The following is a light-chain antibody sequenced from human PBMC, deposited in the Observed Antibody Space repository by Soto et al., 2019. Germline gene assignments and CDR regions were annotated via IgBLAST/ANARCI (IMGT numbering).Light chain of an antibody. CDR2: KAS. V-gene: IGKV1-5*03. CDR3: QQYSRCSA. J-gene: IGKJ1*01. Sequence: DIQMTQSPSTLSASVGDRVTITCRASQTISSWLAWYQQKPGMAPKLLIYKASTLQSGVPSRFSGSGSGTNFTPPFSGWQPIDFASYYCQQYSRCSAFGQGTKVELK. CDR1: QTISSW.